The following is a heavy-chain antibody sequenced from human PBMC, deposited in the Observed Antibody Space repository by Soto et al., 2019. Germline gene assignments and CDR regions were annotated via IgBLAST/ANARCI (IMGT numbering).Heavy chain of an antibody. CDR3: ARYAPASFDS. D-gene: IGHD2-2*01. CDR2: LHYSGST. CDR1: GGSVSIGIYY. Sequence: QVQLQESGPGLVKPSETLSLTCTVSGGSVSIGIYYWSWIRQPPGKGLEWIGYLHYSGSTNYNPPLKSRVTMSVDTSQNQFSLRLSSVSAADTAVYYCARYAPASFDSWGPGTLVTVSS. J-gene: IGHJ4*02. V-gene: IGHV4-61*01.